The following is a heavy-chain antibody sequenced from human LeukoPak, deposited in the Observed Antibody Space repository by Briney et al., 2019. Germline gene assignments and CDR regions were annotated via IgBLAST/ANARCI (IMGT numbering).Heavy chain of an antibody. Sequence: ASVKVSCKVSGYSLTELSMHWGRQAPGKGLGWMGGFDPEDGETVYAQKFQGRVTMTRDTSISTAYMELSRLRSDDTAVYYCARDPSDYDSTQYYFDYWGQGTLVTVSS. D-gene: IGHD3-22*01. CDR2: FDPEDGET. CDR1: GYSLTELS. V-gene: IGHV1-24*01. CDR3: ARDPSDYDSTQYYFDY. J-gene: IGHJ4*02.